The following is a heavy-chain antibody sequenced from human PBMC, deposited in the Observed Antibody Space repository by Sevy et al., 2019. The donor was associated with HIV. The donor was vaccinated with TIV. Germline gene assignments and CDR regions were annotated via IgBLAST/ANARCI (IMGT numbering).Heavy chain of an antibody. V-gene: IGHV5-10-1*01. CDR1: GYSFTSYW. D-gene: IGHD3-10*01. Sequence: GESLKISCKGSGYSFTSYWISWVRQMPGKGLEWMGRIDPSDSYTNYSPSFQGHVTISADKSVRHAYLQWSRRKASDTAMDYCARHVSVGYGSGADYAMDVWGQGTTVTVSS. CDR3: ARHVSVGYGSGADYAMDV. J-gene: IGHJ6*02. CDR2: IDPSDSYT.